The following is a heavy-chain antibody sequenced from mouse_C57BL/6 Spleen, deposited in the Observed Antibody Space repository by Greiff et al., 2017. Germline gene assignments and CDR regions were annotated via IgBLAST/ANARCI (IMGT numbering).Heavy chain of an antibody. CDR3: AGDYDEAYYAMDY. D-gene: IGHD2-12*01. V-gene: IGHV3-6*01. CDR1: GYSITSGYY. J-gene: IGHJ4*01. Sequence: EVKLMESGPGLVKPSQSLSLTCSVTGYSITSGYYWNWIRQFPGNKLEWMGYISYDGSNNYNPSLKNRISITRETSKNQFFLKLNSVTTEDTATYYCAGDYDEAYYAMDYWGQGTSVTVSS. CDR2: ISYDGSN.